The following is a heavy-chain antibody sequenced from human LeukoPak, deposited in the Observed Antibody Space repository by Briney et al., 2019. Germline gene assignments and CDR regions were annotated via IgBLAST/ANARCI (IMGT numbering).Heavy chain of an antibody. CDR2: INPNSGGT. V-gene: IGHV1-2*02. D-gene: IGHD5-12*01. CDR3: ARAYTGYEAFDY. CDR1: GYTFTGYY. Sequence: GASVKVSCKASGYTFTGYYLHWVRQAPAQGLEWMGWINPNSGGTNYAQKFQGRVTMTRDTSITTAYMELSSLRSDDTAVYYCARAYTGYEAFDYWGQGTLVTVSS. J-gene: IGHJ4*02.